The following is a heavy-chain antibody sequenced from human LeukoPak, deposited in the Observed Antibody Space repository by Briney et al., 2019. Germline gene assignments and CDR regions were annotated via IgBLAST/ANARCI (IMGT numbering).Heavy chain of an antibody. CDR2: IYYSGST. J-gene: IGHJ1*01. D-gene: IGHD3-3*01. CDR1: GGSISSSSYY. V-gene: IGHV4-39*01. CDR3: ARSYYDFWSGYYPGGRYFQH. Sequence: SETLSLTCTVSGGSISSSSYYWGWIRQPPGKGLEWIGSIYYSGSTYYNPSLKSRVTISVDTSKNQFSLKLSSVTAADTAVYYCARSYYDFWSGYYPGGRYFQHWGQGTLVTVSS.